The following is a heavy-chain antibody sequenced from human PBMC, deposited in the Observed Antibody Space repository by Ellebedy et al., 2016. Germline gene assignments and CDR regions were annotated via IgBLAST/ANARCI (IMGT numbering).Heavy chain of an antibody. D-gene: IGHD1-26*01. Sequence: GESLKISCAASGFTFSSYSMNWVRQAPGKGLEWVSSISSSSSYIYYADSVKGRFTISRDNAKNSLYLQMNSRRAEDTAVYYCAREHDSGSYSAPWGQGTLVTVSS. CDR2: ISSSSSYI. CDR1: GFTFSSYS. CDR3: AREHDSGSYSAP. V-gene: IGHV3-21*01. J-gene: IGHJ5*02.